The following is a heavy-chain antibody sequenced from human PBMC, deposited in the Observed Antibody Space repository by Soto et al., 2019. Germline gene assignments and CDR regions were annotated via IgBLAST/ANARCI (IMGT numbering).Heavy chain of an antibody. J-gene: IGHJ5*02. CDR3: ARESSSTSANWFDP. Sequence: ASVKVSCKASGGTFSSYAISWVRQAPGQGLEWMGGIIPIFGTANYAQKFQGRFTISRDNAKNSLFLQMNSLRAEDTAVYYCARESSSTSANWFDPWGQGTLVTVSS. CDR1: GGTFSSYA. CDR2: IIPIFGTA. D-gene: IGHD2-2*01. V-gene: IGHV1-69*05.